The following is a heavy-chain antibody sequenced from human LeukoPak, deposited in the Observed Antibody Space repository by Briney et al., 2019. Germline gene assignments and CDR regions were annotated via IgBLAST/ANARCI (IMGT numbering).Heavy chain of an antibody. D-gene: IGHD2/OR15-2a*01. CDR1: GYTFTSYD. Sequence: ASVKVSCKASGYTFTSYDINWVRQATGQGLEWMGWMNPNSGNTGYAQKFQGRVTMTRNTSISTAYMELSSLRSEDTAVYYCARGYNQSKYRNFGTLRYWGQGPLVTVSS. J-gene: IGHJ4*02. CDR2: MNPNSGNT. V-gene: IGHV1-8*01. CDR3: ARGYNQSKYRNFGTLRY.